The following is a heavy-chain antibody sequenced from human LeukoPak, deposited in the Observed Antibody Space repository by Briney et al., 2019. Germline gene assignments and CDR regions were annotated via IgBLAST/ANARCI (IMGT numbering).Heavy chain of an antibody. J-gene: IGHJ2*01. CDR1: GGSISSGDYY. D-gene: IGHD3-22*01. Sequence: PSETLSLTCTVSGGSISSGDYYWSWIRQPPGKGLEWIGYIYYSGSTNYNPSLKSRVTMSVDTSKNQFSLKLTSVTAADTAVYYCARGAWDSSGSYWSFDLWGRGTLVTVSS. V-gene: IGHV4-61*08. CDR2: IYYSGST. CDR3: ARGAWDSSGSYWSFDL.